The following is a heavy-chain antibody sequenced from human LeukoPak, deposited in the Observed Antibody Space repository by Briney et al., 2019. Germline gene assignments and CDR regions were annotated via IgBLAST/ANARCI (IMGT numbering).Heavy chain of an antibody. CDR1: GFTLSNYG. Sequence: GGSLRLSCAASGFTLSNYGMHWVRQAPGKGLEWVAVIWYDGSHEYYADSVKGRFTISRDNSKNTLYLQMYSLRAEDTAVYYCAKILSGTYSFDLWGQGTLVTVSS. V-gene: IGHV3-33*06. CDR2: IWYDGSHE. CDR3: AKILSGTYSFDL. D-gene: IGHD1-26*01. J-gene: IGHJ4*02.